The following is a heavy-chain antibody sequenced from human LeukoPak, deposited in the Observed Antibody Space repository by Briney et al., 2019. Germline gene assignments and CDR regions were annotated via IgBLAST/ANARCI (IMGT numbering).Heavy chain of an antibody. CDR2: ISSSSSTI. J-gene: IGHJ4*02. CDR3: AREGRVKYSSSSGDY. D-gene: IGHD6-6*01. CDR1: GFTFSSYS. Sequence: QPGGSLRLSCAASGFTFSSYSMNWVRQAPGKGLEWVSYISSSSSTIYYADPVKGRFTISRENAKNSLYLQMNSLRAEDTAVYYCAREGRVKYSSSSGDYWGQGTLVTVSS. V-gene: IGHV3-48*01.